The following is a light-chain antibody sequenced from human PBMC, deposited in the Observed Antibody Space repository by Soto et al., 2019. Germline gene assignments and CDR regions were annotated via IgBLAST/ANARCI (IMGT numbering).Light chain of an antibody. V-gene: IGLV2-14*01. CDR1: RDDVGGFNF. CDR2: DVS. J-gene: IGLJ2*01. CDR3: TSYTDSSPVI. Sequence: QSALTQPASVSGSPGQSITISCTGTRDDVGGFNFVSWSQQHPGKAPKLIIYDVSYRPSGVSNSFSGSKSGNTASLTISGLQSEDEGYYYCTSYTDSSPVIFGGGTTLTV.